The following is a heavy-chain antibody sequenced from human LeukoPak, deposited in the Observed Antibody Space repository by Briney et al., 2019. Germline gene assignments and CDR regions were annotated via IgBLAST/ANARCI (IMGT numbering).Heavy chain of an antibody. J-gene: IGHJ4*02. D-gene: IGHD5-24*01. V-gene: IGHV4-59*01. CDR1: DGSISSYY. CDR2: IYYSGST. CDR3: ARDVDGYNFYYFDY. Sequence: SETLSLTCTVSDGSISSYYWSWIRQPPGKGLEWIGYIYYSGSTNYNPSLKSRVTISVDTSKNQFSLKLSSVTAADTAVYYCARDVDGYNFYYFDYWGQGTLVTVSS.